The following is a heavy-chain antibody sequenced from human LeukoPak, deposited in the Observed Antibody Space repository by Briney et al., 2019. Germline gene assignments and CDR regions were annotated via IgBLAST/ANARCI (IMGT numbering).Heavy chain of an antibody. Sequence: PSETLSLTCAVSGGSLSSSNWWSWVRQPPGKGLEWTGEIYHSGSTNYNPSLKSRVTISVDNSKNPFSLKLSSVTAADTAVYYCARGGGDIVVVVAAIGSYYGMDVWGKGTTVTVSS. D-gene: IGHD2-15*01. J-gene: IGHJ6*04. CDR3: ARGGGDIVVVVAAIGSYYGMDV. V-gene: IGHV4-4*02. CDR2: IYHSGST. CDR1: GGSLSSSNW.